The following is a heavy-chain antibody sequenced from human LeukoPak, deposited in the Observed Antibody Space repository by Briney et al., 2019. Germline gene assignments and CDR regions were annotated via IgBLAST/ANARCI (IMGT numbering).Heavy chain of an antibody. D-gene: IGHD3-10*01. CDR1: GGSISSSNW. CDR2: IYHSGST. Sequence: SGTLSLTCAVSGGSISSSNWWSWVRQPPGKGLEWIGEIYHSGSTNYNPSLKSRVTISVDKSKNQFSLKLSSVTAADTAVYYCARARRLVRGGAYYYYYYGMDVWGKGTTVTVSS. CDR3: ARARRLVRGGAYYYYYYGMDV. V-gene: IGHV4-4*02. J-gene: IGHJ6*04.